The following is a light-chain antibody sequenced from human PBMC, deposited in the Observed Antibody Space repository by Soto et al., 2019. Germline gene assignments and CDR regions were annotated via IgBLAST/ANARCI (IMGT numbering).Light chain of an antibody. V-gene: IGLV2-14*01. CDR1: SSDVGGYNY. J-gene: IGLJ2*01. CDR3: SSYTSSSTGVV. CDR2: DVS. Sequence: QSALTQPASVSGSPGQSSTISCTGTSSDVGGYNYVSWYQQHPGKAPKLMIYDVSNRPSGVSNRFSGSKSGNTASLTISGLQAEDEGDYYCSSYTSSSTGVVFGGGTKLTVL.